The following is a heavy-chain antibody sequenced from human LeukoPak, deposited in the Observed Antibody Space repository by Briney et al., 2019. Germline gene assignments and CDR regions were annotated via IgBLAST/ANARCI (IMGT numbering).Heavy chain of an antibody. CDR1: RFTVTSNY. CDR3: ARASQWLAFDN. J-gene: IGHJ4*02. D-gene: IGHD6-19*01. V-gene: IGHV3-66*01. CDR2: IYNGGST. Sequence: GGSLRLSCAASRFTVTSNYMSWVRQAPGKGLEWVSVIYNGGSTNYADSVKGRFTISRDNSKNTLYLQMNSLRAEDTAVYFCARASQWLAFDNWGQGTLVSVSS.